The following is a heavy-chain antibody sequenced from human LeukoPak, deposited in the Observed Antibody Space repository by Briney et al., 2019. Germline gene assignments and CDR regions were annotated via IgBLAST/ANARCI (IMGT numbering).Heavy chain of an antibody. V-gene: IGHV3-30*18. CDR2: ISYDGSNK. CDR1: GFTFSSYG. Sequence: GGSLRLSCAASGFTFSSYGMHWVRQAPGKGLEWVAVISYDGSNKYYADSVKGRFTISRDNSKNTLYLQMNGLRAEDTAVYYCAKDFGLPSSSIYYGMDVWGQGTTVTVSS. CDR3: AKDFGLPSSSIYYGMDV. D-gene: IGHD6-6*01. J-gene: IGHJ6*02.